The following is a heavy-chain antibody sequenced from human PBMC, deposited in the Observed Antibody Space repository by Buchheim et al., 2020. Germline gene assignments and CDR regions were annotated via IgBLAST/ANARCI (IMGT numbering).Heavy chain of an antibody. CDR3: ASRGGYHYYYGMDV. V-gene: IGHV4-34*01. D-gene: IGHD2-15*01. Sequence: QVQLQQWGAGLLKPSETLSLTCAVYGGSFSGYYWSWIRQPPGQGLEWIGEINHSGSTNYNPSLKSRVTISVDTSKNKFSLKLSSVTAADTAVYYCASRGGYHYYYGMDVWGRGTT. J-gene: IGHJ6*02. CDR1: GGSFSGYY. CDR2: INHSGST.